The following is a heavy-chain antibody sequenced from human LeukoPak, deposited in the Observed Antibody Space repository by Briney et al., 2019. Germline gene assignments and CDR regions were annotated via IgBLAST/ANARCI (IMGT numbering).Heavy chain of an antibody. CDR1: GFTSSDHY. D-gene: IGHD3-22*01. V-gene: IGHV3-72*01. CDR2: TRNKASSYST. J-gene: IGHJ4*02. Sequence: GGSLRLSCAASGFTSSDHYMDWVRQAPGKGLEWVGRTRNKASSYSTEYAASVKGRFIISRDASKNSLYLQMNTLKTEDTAVYYCARSYYYGGSSYYIDYWGQGTLVTVSS. CDR3: ARSYYYGGSSYYIDY.